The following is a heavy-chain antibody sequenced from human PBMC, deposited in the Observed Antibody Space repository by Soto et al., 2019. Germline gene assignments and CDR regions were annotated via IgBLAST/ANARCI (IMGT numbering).Heavy chain of an antibody. V-gene: IGHV3-9*01. CDR1: GFTFDAYA. Sequence: EVHLVESGGGLVQPGRSLRLSCAASGFTFDAYAMYWVRRVPGKGLEWVSSISWNSNIVGYVDSVKGRFTISRDHAKNSLYLQMNRLRPEDTALYYCARGGPDGFCSGGRCYFDSWGQGTLVTVSS. D-gene: IGHD2-15*01. J-gene: IGHJ4*02. CDR3: ARGGPDGFCSGGRCYFDS. CDR2: ISWNSNIV.